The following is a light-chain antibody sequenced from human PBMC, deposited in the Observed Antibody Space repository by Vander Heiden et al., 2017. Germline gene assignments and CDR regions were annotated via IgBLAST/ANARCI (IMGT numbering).Light chain of an antibody. CDR2: GAS. CDR3: QQSYRTPFT. Sequence: DIQMPQSPASLSASIGDRVTITCRAGQTISRYLNWYQQRPGKAPKLLIYGASTLERGVPSRFSGSGSGTEFTLTINSLQTEDFGTYYCQQSYRTPFTFGPGTLVDIK. V-gene: IGKV1-39*01. CDR1: QTISRY. J-gene: IGKJ3*01.